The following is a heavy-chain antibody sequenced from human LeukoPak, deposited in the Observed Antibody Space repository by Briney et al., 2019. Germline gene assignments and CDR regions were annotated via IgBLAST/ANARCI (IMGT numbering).Heavy chain of an antibody. D-gene: IGHD3-22*01. CDR1: GFTFADYA. Sequence: PGGSLRLSCAASGFTFADYAMHWVRRAPGKGLEWVSGISWNSGGIGYADSMKGRFTISRDNAKNSLYLQMNSLRPEDTALYYCAKGLTYYYDSSGFYFASWGQGTLVTVSS. V-gene: IGHV3-9*01. CDR3: AKGLTYYYDSSGFYFAS. CDR2: ISWNSGGI. J-gene: IGHJ4*02.